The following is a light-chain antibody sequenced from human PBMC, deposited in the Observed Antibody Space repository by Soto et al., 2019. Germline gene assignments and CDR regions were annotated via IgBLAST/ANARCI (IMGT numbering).Light chain of an antibody. CDR3: SSYTTNKTLL. V-gene: IGLV2-14*01. CDR1: SSDVGAYNF. CDR2: EVS. J-gene: IGLJ2*01. Sequence: QSVLTQPASVSGSPGQSITISCNGTSSDVGAYNFVSWYQQHPGKAPKLIFYEVSNRPPGLSDRFSGSKSGTTASLTISGLQAEDEADYFCSSYTTNKTLLFGGGTKVTVL.